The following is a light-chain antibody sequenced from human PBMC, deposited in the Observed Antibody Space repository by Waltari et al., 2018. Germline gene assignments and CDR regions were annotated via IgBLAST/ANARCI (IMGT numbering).Light chain of an antibody. CDR1: QSISSW. J-gene: IGKJ1*01. Sequence: DIQMTQSPSTLSASVGDRVTITCRASQSISSWLAWYQQKPGRAPKLLIYKESSLETGVPARFSGSGFGTEFTLTISSLQPEDFASYYCQQYNTYSSWTFGQGTKVEI. CDR3: QQYNTYSSWT. CDR2: KES. V-gene: IGKV1-5*03.